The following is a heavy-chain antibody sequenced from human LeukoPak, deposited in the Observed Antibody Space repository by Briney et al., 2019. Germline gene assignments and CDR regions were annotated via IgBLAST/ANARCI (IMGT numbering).Heavy chain of an antibody. CDR1: GGSISSYY. CDR3: ARDSRTTTAFDI. J-gene: IGHJ3*02. CDR2: IFYSGST. Sequence: SETLSLTCTVSGGSISSYYWTWIRQPPGKGLEWIGYIFYSGSTNYNPSLKSRVTISVDTSKNQFSLKLSSVTAADTAVYHCARDSRTTTAFDIWGQGTMVAVSS. V-gene: IGHV4-59*01. D-gene: IGHD1-1*01.